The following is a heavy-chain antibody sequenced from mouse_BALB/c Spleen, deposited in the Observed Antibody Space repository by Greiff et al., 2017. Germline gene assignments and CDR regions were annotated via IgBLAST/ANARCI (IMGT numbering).Heavy chain of an antibody. V-gene: IGHV1-7*01. CDR2: INPSTGYT. CDR1: GYTFTSYW. Sequence: VQLQQSGAELAKPGASVKMSCKASGYTFTSYWMHWVKQRPGQGLEWIGYINPSTGYTEYNQKFKDKATLTADKSSSTAYMQLSSLTSEDSAVYYCAPTTVVATDYAMDYWGQGTSVTVSS. D-gene: IGHD1-1*01. J-gene: IGHJ4*01. CDR3: APTTVVATDYAMDY.